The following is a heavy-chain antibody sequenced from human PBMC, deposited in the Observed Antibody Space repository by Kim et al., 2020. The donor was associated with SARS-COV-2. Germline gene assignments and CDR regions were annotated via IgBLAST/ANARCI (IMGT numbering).Heavy chain of an antibody. J-gene: IGHJ4*02. V-gene: IGHV4-4*02. CDR3: ARSDSSGFLFDY. Sequence: NDNPSLKSRVTISVDKSKNQFSLKLSSVTAADTAVYYCARSDSSGFLFDYWGQGTLVTVSS. D-gene: IGHD3-22*01.